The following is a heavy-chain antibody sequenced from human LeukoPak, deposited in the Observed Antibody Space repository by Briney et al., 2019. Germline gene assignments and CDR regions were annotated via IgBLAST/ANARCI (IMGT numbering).Heavy chain of an antibody. CDR2: ISAYNGNT. V-gene: IGHV1-18*04. CDR1: GYTFTDYY. CDR3: ARDYDSSGYYKFNWFDP. D-gene: IGHD3-22*01. Sequence: ASVKVSCKASGYTFTDYYVHWVRQAPGQGLEWMGWISAYNGNTNYAQKLQGRVTMTTDTSTSTAYMELRSLRSDDTAVYYCARDYDSSGYYKFNWFDPWGQGTLVTVSS. J-gene: IGHJ5*02.